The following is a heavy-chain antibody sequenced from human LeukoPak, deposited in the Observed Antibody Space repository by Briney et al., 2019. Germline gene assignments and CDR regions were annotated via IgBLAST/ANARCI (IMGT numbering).Heavy chain of an antibody. CDR3: AKGDDYYGSGSNDY. CDR2: ISGSGGST. D-gene: IGHD3-10*01. V-gene: IGHV3-23*01. J-gene: IGHJ4*02. Sequence: GGSLRLSCAASGFTFSSYAMSWVRQAPGKGLEWVSAISGSGGSTYCADSVKGRFTISRDNSKNTLHLQMNSLRAEDTAVYYCAKGDDYYGSGSNDYWGQGTLVTVSS. CDR1: GFTFSSYA.